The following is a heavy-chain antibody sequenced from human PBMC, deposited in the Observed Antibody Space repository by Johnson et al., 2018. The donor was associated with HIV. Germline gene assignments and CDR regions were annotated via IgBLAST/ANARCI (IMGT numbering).Heavy chain of an antibody. J-gene: IGHJ3*02. CDR3: AREAGGGYDSDAFDI. CDR1: GFTFSSYW. Sequence: VQLVESGGGLVQPGGSLRLSCAASGFTFSSYWMSWVRQAPGKGLEWVANIKQDGSEKYYVASVKGRFTISRDNAKNSLYLQMNSLRAEDTAVYYCAREAGGGYDSDAFDIWGQGTIVTVSS. D-gene: IGHD5-12*01. CDR2: IKQDGSEK. V-gene: IGHV3-7*01.